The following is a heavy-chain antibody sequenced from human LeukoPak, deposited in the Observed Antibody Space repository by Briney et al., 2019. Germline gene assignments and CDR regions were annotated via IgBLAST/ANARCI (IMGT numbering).Heavy chain of an antibody. J-gene: IGHJ4*02. CDR3: ARGGDSSGWYRDY. Sequence: PSETLSLTCAVYGGSFSGYYWSWIRQPPGKGLEWIGEINHSGSTNYSPSLKSRVTISVDTSKNQFSLKLSSVTAADTAVYYCARGGDSSGWYRDYWGQGTLVTVSS. CDR2: INHSGST. CDR1: GGSFSGYY. V-gene: IGHV4-34*01. D-gene: IGHD6-19*01.